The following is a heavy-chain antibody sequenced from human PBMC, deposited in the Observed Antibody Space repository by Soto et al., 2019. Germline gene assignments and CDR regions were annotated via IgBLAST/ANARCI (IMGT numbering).Heavy chain of an antibody. CDR3: ARHTHCSGGSCYRAHNWFDP. CDR2: IYYSGST. CDR1: GGSLSSSSYY. V-gene: IGHV4-39*01. Sequence: SETLSLTCTVSGGSLSSSSYYWGWIRQPPGKGPEWIGSIYYSGSTYYNPSLKSRVTISVDTSKNQFSLKLSSVTAADTAVYYCARHTHCSGGSCYRAHNWFDPWGQGTLVTVSS. D-gene: IGHD2-15*01. J-gene: IGHJ5*02.